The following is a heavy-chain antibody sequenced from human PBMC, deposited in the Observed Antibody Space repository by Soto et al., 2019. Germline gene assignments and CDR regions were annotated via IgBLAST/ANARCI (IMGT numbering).Heavy chain of an antibody. CDR2: INHSGST. CDR1: GGSFSGYY. D-gene: IGHD3-3*01. CDR3: ARRGPITIFGVVIRYEDY. V-gene: IGHV4-34*01. Sequence: SETLSLTCAVYGGSFSGYYWSWIRQPPGKGLEWIGEINHSGSTNYNPSLKSRVTISVDTSKNQFSLKLSSVTAADTAVYYCARRGPITIFGVVIRYEDYWGQGTLVTVSS. J-gene: IGHJ4*02.